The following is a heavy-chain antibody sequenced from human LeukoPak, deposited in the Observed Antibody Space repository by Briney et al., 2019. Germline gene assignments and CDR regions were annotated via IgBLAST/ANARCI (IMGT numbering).Heavy chain of an antibody. CDR2: IYYSGST. CDR1: GGSISSYY. Sequence: SETLSLTCTVSGGSISSYYWSWIRQPPGKGLEWIGYIYYSGSTNYNPSLKSRVTISVDTSKNQFSLKLSSVTAADTAVYYCARASYHYDSSGYTYNWFDPWGQGTLVTVSS. V-gene: IGHV4-59*01. D-gene: IGHD3-22*01. J-gene: IGHJ5*02. CDR3: ARASYHYDSSGYTYNWFDP.